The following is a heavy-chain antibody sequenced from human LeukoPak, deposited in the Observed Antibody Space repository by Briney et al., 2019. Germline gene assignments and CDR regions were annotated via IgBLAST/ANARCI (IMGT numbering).Heavy chain of an antibody. Sequence: GGSLRLSCAASGVTFSISSMLLGRQAPGKGLEWLSYIGTSSSTIYYADSVKGRFTISRDNAKNSLYLQMNSLRDEDTAVYYCGRDSNWACPLGGQSTLVTVSS. D-gene: IGHD7-27*01. J-gene: IGHJ1*01. CDR2: IGTSSSTI. V-gene: IGHV3-48*02. CDR1: GVTFSISS. CDR3: GRDSNWACPL.